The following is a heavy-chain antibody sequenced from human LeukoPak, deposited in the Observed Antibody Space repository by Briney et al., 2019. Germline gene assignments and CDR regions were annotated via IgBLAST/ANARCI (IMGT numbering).Heavy chain of an antibody. CDR3: ARSPILGATRSFDC. CDR1: RFTFSNYA. J-gene: IGHJ4*02. CDR2: ISGSGGST. D-gene: IGHD1-26*01. V-gene: IGHV3-23*01. Sequence: GGSLRLSCAASRFTFSNYAMNWVRQAPGKGLEWVSTISGSGGSTFYADSVKGRFTISRDNSKNTLYLQMNSLRVEDTAVYYCARSPILGATRSFDCWGQGTLVTVSS.